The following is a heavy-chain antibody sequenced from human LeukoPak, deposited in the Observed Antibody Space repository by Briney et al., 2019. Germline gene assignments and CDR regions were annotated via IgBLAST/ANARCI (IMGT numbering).Heavy chain of an antibody. V-gene: IGHV3-21*01. D-gene: IGHD4-11*01. CDR2: ISSSSSYI. CDR3: ARDRGQGLQYS. J-gene: IGHJ4*02. CDR1: GFAVSNNY. Sequence: GGSLRLSCAASGFAVSNNYMSWVRQAPGKGLEWVSSISSSSSYIYYADSVKGRFTISRDNAKNSLYLQMNSLRAEDTAVYYCARDRGQGLQYSGGQGTLVTVSS.